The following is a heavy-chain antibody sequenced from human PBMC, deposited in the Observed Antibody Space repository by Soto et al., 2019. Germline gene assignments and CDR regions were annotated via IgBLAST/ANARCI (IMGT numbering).Heavy chain of an antibody. V-gene: IGHV4-34*01. J-gene: IGHJ4*02. CDR3: ARGRGRMVRGVHANDY. Sequence: SETLSLTCAVYGGSFSGYYWSWIRQPPGKGLEWIGEINHSGSTNYNPSLKSRVTISVDTSKNQFSLKLSSVTAADTAVYYCARGRGRMVRGVHANDYWGQGTLVTVSS. D-gene: IGHD3-10*01. CDR1: GGSFSGYY. CDR2: INHSGST.